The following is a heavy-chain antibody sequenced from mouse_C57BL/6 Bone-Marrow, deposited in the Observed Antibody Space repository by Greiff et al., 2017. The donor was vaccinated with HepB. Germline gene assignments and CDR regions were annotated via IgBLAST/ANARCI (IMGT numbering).Heavy chain of an antibody. CDR1: GFTFSDYG. CDR2: ISSGSSTI. V-gene: IGHV5-17*01. J-gene: IGHJ1*03. Sequence: EVQVVESGGGLVKPGGSLKLSCAASGFTFSDYGMHWVRQAPETGLEWVAYISSGSSTIYYSDTVKGRFTISRDTAKNTLFLQMTSLRSEDTAMYYCARPGGTLATMVTTLYFDVWGTGTTVTVSS. D-gene: IGHD2-2*01. CDR3: ARPGGTLATMVTTLYFDV.